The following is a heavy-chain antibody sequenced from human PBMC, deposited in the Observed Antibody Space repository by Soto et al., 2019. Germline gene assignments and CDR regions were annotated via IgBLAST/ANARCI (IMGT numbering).Heavy chain of an antibody. CDR2: IITLFGTA. J-gene: IGHJ5*02. Sequence: VQLMQSGAEVKQPGSSVKVSCKASGGTFSSHSINWVRQAPGQGLEWMGGIITLFGTANYAQNFQGRVTFTADQSTSTAYMELNSLRSDDTAVYYCAREVGYGDFSAARLAWGQGTLVTVSS. CDR1: GGTFSSHS. CDR3: AREVGYGDFSAARLA. V-gene: IGHV1-69*01. D-gene: IGHD4-17*01.